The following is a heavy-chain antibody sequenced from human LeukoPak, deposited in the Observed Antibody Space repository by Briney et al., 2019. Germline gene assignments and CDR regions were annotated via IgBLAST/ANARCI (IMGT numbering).Heavy chain of an antibody. J-gene: IGHJ4*02. V-gene: IGHV4-31*03. CDR2: IYYSGST. CDR1: GGSISSGGYY. Sequence: SQTLSLTCTVSGGSISSGGYYWSWIRQHPGKGLEWIGYIYYSGSTYYNPSLKSRVTISVDTSKSQCSLELSSVTAADTAVYYCARCPGYSSSFFFDYWGQGTLGTVSS. CDR3: ARCPGYSSSFFFDY. D-gene: IGHD6-13*01.